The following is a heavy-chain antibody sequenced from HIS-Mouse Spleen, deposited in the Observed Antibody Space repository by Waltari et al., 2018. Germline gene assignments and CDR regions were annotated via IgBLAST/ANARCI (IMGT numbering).Heavy chain of an antibody. V-gene: IGHV1-8*01. CDR1: GYTVTSYD. J-gene: IGHJ3*02. Sequence: QVQLVESGAEVKKPGASGKVSCKASGYTVTSYDINWVRQATGQGLEWMGLMNPNSGNTGYAQKFQGRVTITRNTSISTAYMELSSLRSEDTAVYYCARGTDAFDIWGQGTMVTVSS. CDR3: ARGTDAFDI. CDR2: MNPNSGNT.